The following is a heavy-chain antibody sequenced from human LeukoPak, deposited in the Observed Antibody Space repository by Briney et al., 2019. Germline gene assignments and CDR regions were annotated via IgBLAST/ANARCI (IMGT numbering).Heavy chain of an antibody. CDR2: IIPIFGTA. J-gene: IGHJ5*02. CDR3: ARDRRGIAVAGKHWFDP. D-gene: IGHD6-19*01. Sequence: ASVKVSCKASGGTFSSYAISRVRQASGQGLEWMGRIIPIFGTANCAQKFQGRVTITTDESTSTAYMELSSLRSEDTAVYYCARDRRGIAVAGKHWFDPWGQGTLVTVSS. V-gene: IGHV1-69*05. CDR1: GGTFSSYA.